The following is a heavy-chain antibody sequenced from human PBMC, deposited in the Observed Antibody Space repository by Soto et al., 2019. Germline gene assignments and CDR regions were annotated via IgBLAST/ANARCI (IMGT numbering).Heavy chain of an antibody. CDR3: ARDSEITFGGVIDLGAFDS. J-gene: IGHJ3*02. Sequence: ASVKLSCKASGGTFSSYTISWVRQAPGQGLEWMGRIIPILGIANYAQKFQGRVTITADKSTSTAYMELSSLRSEDTAVYYCARDSEITFGGVIDLGAFDSWGQGTMVTVSS. CDR2: IIPILGIA. D-gene: IGHD3-16*02. V-gene: IGHV1-69*04. CDR1: GGTFSSYT.